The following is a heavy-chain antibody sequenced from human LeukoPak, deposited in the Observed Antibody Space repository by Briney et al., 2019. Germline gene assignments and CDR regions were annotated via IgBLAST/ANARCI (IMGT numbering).Heavy chain of an antibody. CDR3: ARGYSYGFPLDF. CDR1: GGSISSNNW. Sequence: SETLSLTCAVSGGSISSNNWWSWVRQPPGKGLEWIGEIYHSGSTNYNPSLKSRVAISVDKSKNLFSLKLSSVTAADSAVYYCARGYSYGFPLDFWGQGTLVTVSS. J-gene: IGHJ4*02. V-gene: IGHV4-4*02. CDR2: IYHSGST. D-gene: IGHD5-18*01.